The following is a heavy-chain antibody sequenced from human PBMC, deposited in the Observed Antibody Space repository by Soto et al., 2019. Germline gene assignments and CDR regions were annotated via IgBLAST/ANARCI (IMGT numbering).Heavy chain of an antibody. Sequence: QVQLVESGGGVVQPGRSLRLSCAASGFTFSSYGMHWVRQAPGKGLEWVALISYDGNNKYFPDSVKGRFTISRDNSKNPRYLQMDSLSAEDTAVYYCARGGRGSDWAWYLDYWGQGTLVIVSS. J-gene: IGHJ4*02. CDR1: GFTFSSYG. CDR2: ISYDGNNK. D-gene: IGHD6-19*01. V-gene: IGHV3-30*03. CDR3: ARGGRGSDWAWYLDY.